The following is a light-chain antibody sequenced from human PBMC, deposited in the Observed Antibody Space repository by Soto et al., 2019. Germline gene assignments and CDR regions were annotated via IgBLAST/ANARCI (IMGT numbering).Light chain of an antibody. J-gene: IGLJ1*01. CDR3: SSYTISRNYV. V-gene: IGLV2-14*03. CDR1: NSDVGSYNY. Sequence: QAVQSHPASVCGSPGQAITISCTGTNSDVGSYNYVSWHQQHPGKAPKLMIYNVYDRPSGISNRFSGSKSGNTASLTISGLQGEEEADYYCSSYTISRNYVFGTGTKVTVL. CDR2: NVY.